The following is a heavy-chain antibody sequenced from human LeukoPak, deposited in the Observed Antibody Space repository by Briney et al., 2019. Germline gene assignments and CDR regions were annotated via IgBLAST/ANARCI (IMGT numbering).Heavy chain of an antibody. J-gene: IGHJ4*02. CDR2: ITWNGGRT. CDR1: GFTFDDYG. CDR3: ARDPSGVAVAGYFDN. V-gene: IGHV3-20*04. Sequence: TGGSPRLSCAASGFTFDDYGMSWVRQAPGKGLEWVSGITWNGGRTGYGDSVKGRFTISRDSAKNSLYLQMNSLRVEDTALYYCARDPSGVAVAGYFDNWGQGTLVTVSP. D-gene: IGHD6-19*01.